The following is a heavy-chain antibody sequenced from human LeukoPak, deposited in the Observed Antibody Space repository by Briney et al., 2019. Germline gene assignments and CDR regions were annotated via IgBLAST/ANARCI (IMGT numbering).Heavy chain of an antibody. CDR2: IYYSGST. Sequence: PSETLSLTCTVSGDSISSYYWSWLRQPPGKGLEWIGYIYYSGSTNYNPSLKSRVTISVDTSKNQFSLKLSSVTAADTAVYYCASARDYYGSGSYPEIDYWGQGTLVTVSS. CDR1: GDSISSYY. V-gene: IGHV4-59*01. CDR3: ASARDYYGSGSYPEIDY. J-gene: IGHJ4*02. D-gene: IGHD3-10*01.